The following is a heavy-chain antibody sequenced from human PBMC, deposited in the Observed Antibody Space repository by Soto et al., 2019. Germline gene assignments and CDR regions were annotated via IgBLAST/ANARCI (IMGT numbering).Heavy chain of an antibody. Sequence: ASVKVSCKASGGTFSSYAISWVRQAPGQGLEWMGGIIPIFGTANYAQKFQGRVTITADESTSTAYMELSSLRSEDTAVYYCAREGIVGANPDYYYGMDVWGQGTTVTVSS. CDR1: GGTFSSYA. J-gene: IGHJ6*02. CDR2: IIPIFGTA. CDR3: AREGIVGANPDYYYGMDV. V-gene: IGHV1-69*13. D-gene: IGHD1-26*01.